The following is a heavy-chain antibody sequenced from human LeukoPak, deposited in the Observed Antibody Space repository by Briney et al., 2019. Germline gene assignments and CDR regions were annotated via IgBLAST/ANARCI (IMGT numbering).Heavy chain of an antibody. V-gene: IGHV4-34*01. CDR2: INDCGST. J-gene: IGHJ5*02. Sequence: SETLSLTCAVYGGSFSDYYWRWIRQPPGKGLEWIGEINDCGSTNNNPSLKSRVIILIDTSKNQFSLKLSSVTAADTAVYYCARDHEYCSGGSCLGNWFDPWGQGTLVTVSS. CDR3: ARDHEYCSGGSCLGNWFDP. CDR1: GGSFSDYY. D-gene: IGHD2-15*01.